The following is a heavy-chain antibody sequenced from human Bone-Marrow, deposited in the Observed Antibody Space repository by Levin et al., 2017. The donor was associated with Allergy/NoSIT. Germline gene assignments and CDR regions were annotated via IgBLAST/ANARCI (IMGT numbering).Heavy chain of an antibody. D-gene: IGHD3-22*01. J-gene: IGHJ4*02. V-gene: IGHV3-30*18. CDR1: GFTFNLHG. Sequence: SCEASGFTFNLHGMHWVRQAPGKGLEWVSFISYNGDNKYFTDSVKGRFTISRDNAKNTLYLQMNRLRAEDTAIYYCAKDRPQATDYYDSSGSLDYWGQGTLVTVSS. CDR2: ISYNGDNK. CDR3: AKDRPQATDYYDSSGSLDY.